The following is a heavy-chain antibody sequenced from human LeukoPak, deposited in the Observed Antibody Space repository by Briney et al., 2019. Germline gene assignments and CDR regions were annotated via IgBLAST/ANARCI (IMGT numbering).Heavy chain of an antibody. J-gene: IGHJ4*02. CDR2: ISSSSSYI. D-gene: IGHD5-18*01. V-gene: IGHV3-21*01. Sequence: GGSLRLSCAASGFTFSSYSMNWVRQAPGKGLEWVSSISSSSSYIYYADSVKGRFTTSRDNAKNSLYLQMNSLRAEDTAVYYCARVQQTGYSYGPYYFDYWGQGTLVTVSS. CDR3: ARVQQTGYSYGPYYFDY. CDR1: GFTFSSYS.